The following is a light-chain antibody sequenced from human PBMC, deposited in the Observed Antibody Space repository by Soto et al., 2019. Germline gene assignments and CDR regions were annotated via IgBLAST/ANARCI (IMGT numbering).Light chain of an antibody. CDR1: SGSIASNY. J-gene: IGLJ2*01. Sequence: NFMLTQPHSVSESPGKTVTMSCTRSSGSIASNYVQWYQQRPGSAPTTVIYEDNQRPSGVPDRFSGSIDSSSNSASLTISGLKTADEADYYCQSYDSSNHVVFGGGTQLTVL. V-gene: IGLV6-57*04. CDR2: EDN. CDR3: QSYDSSNHVV.